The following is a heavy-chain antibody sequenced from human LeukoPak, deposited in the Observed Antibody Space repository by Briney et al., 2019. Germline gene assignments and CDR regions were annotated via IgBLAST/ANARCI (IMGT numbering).Heavy chain of an antibody. J-gene: IGHJ4*02. CDR3: ARRDGYDSTTFDY. Sequence: GESLKISCKGSGYSFISYCIGWVRQMPGKGLEWMGIIYPGDSDTRYSPSFQGQVTISADKSISTAYLQWSILKASDTAMYYCARRDGYDSTTFDYWGQGTLVTVSS. CDR2: IYPGDSDT. V-gene: IGHV5-51*01. CDR1: GYSFISYC. D-gene: IGHD5-24*01.